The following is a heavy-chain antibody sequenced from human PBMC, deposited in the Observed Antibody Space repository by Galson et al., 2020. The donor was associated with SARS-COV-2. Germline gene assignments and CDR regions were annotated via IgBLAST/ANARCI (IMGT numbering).Heavy chain of an antibody. CDR2: INSKSGGT. CDR1: GYTFTDYY. D-gene: IGHD3-9*01. Sequence: ASVNVSCKSSGYTFTDYYIHWVRQAPGQGLEGMGWINSKSGGTNYAQKFEGRVTMTRDTSITTAYMELSRLRADDTAVYYFARLRYYDVLTGYIVAVWGHGTMVTVSS. CDR3: ARLRYYDVLTGYIVAV. J-gene: IGHJ6*02. V-gene: IGHV1-2*02.